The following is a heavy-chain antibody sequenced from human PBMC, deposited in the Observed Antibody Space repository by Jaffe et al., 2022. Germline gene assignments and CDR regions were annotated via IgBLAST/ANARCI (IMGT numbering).Heavy chain of an antibody. CDR3: ARHVVEYGPLTYSGHDPVSYFDY. J-gene: IGHJ4*02. CDR1: GGSISSSSYY. D-gene: IGHD5-12*01. Sequence: QLQLQESGPGLVKPSETLSLTCTVSGGSISSSSYYWGWIRQPPGKGLEWIGSIYYSGSTYYNPSLKSRVTISVDTSKNQFSLKLSSVTAADTAVYYCARHVVEYGPLTYSGHDPVSYFDYWGQGTLVTVSS. V-gene: IGHV4-39*01. CDR2: IYYSGST.